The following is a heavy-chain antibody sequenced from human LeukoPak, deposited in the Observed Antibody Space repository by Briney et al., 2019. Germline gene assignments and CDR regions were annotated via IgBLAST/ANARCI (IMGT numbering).Heavy chain of an antibody. CDR2: IKSKTDGGTT. D-gene: IGHD3-22*01. J-gene: IGHJ4*02. V-gene: IGHV3-15*01. Sequence: GGSLRLSCAASGFTFSNAWMSWVRQAPGKGLEWVGRIKSKTDGGTTDYAAPVKGRFTISRDDSKNTLYLQMNSLKTEDTAVYYCTTEDDFTYYYDSSGSRPAGYYFDYWGQGTLVTVSS. CDR1: GFTFSNAW. CDR3: TTEDDFTYYYDSSGSRPAGYYFDY.